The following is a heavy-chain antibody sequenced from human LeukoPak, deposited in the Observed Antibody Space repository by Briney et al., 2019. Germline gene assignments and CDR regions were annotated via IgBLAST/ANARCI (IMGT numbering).Heavy chain of an antibody. V-gene: IGHV3-23*01. CDR1: GFTFTSYA. CDR2: ISGNGGAT. Sequence: GGTLRLSCAASGFTFTSYATSWVRQAPGKGLEWVPAISGNGGATYYADSVKGRFPISRDNSKNTLHLQMNRLRAEDTALYCCAKATKAIVGDNFFDYWGQGTLVSVPS. D-gene: IGHD3-22*01. CDR3: AKATKAIVGDNFFDY. J-gene: IGHJ4*02.